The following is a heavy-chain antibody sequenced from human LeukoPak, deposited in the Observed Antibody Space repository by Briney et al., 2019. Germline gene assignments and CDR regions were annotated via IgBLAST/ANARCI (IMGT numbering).Heavy chain of an antibody. CDR2: INPNSGGT. D-gene: IGHD6-6*01. CDR3: AREEPVARPLYYNGTDV. V-gene: IGHV1-2*02. J-gene: IGHJ6*02. CDR1: VYTFTGYF. Sequence: GASVKVSCKASVYTFTGYFMHWVRQAPGQGLEWMGWINPNSGGTNYAQKFQGRVTMTRDTSISTAYMELSRLRSDDTAVYYCAREEPVARPLYYNGTDVWGQGTTVTVSS.